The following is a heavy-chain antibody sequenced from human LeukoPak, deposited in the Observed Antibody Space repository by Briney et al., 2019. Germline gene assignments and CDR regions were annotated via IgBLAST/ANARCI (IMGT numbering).Heavy chain of an antibody. CDR1: GFTFSSYW. V-gene: IGHV3-74*01. CDR3: ARDYWGSGDY. Sequence: PGGSLRLSCAASGFTFSSYWMSWVRQAPGKGLLWVSRVKGDGSGITYADSVKGRFTISRGNAKNTLYLQMNSLRVEDTAVYYCARDYWGSGDYWGQGTLVTVSS. J-gene: IGHJ4*02. CDR2: VKGDGSGI. D-gene: IGHD7-27*01.